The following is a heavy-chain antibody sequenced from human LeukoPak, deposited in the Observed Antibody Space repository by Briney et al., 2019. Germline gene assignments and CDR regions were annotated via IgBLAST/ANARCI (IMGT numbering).Heavy chain of an antibody. V-gene: IGHV3-21*01. Sequence: GGPLRLSCAASGFTFSTYSMNWVRQAPGKGLEWVSSISSSSYYIYYADSVKGRFTISRDNAKNSLYLQMNSLRAEDTAEYHCARGMNYYDSSGPRWNVWGQGTTVTVSS. D-gene: IGHD3-22*01. CDR2: ISSSSYYI. CDR3: ARGMNYYDSSGPRWNV. J-gene: IGHJ6*02. CDR1: GFTFSTYS.